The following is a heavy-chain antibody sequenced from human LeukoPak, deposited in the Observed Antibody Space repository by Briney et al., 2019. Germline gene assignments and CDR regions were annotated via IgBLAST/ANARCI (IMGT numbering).Heavy chain of an antibody. CDR3: ATVGSYDSSGYYPL. V-gene: IGHV1-24*01. CDR1: GYTLTELS. CDR2: FDPEDGET. Sequence: GASVKVSCKVSGYTLTELSMHWVRQAPGKGLEWMGGFDPEDGETIYAQEFQGRVTMTEDTSTDTAYMELSSLRSEDTAVYYCATVGSYDSSGYYPLWGQGTLVTVSS. J-gene: IGHJ4*02. D-gene: IGHD3-22*01.